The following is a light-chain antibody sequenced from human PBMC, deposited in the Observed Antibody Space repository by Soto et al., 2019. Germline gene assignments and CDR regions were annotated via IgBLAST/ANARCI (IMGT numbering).Light chain of an antibody. CDR1: SSNIGAGYD. J-gene: IGLJ1*01. V-gene: IGLV1-40*01. CDR3: CSYTTSFAPYV. CDR2: GNS. Sequence: QSVLTQPPSVSGAPGQRVTISCTGSSSNIGAGYDVHWYQQLPGTAPKLLIYGNSNRPSGVPDRFSGSKSGTSASLAITGLQAEDEADYYCCSYTTSFAPYVFGTGTKVTVL.